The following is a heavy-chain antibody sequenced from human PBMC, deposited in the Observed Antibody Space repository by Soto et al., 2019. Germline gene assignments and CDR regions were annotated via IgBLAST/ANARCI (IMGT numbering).Heavy chain of an antibody. CDR3: ARGVGSGLYRDAFDI. D-gene: IGHD6-19*01. V-gene: IGHV1-46*01. CDR2: INPTGGST. J-gene: IGHJ3*02. Sequence: QVQLVQSGAEVKKPGASVKVSCKASGYTFTIYYMHWVRQAPGQGLEWMGIINPTGGSTNYAQKFQGRVTVNRDTSTSTVYMELSRLRSEDTAVYYCARGVGSGLYRDAFDIWGQGTLVTVSS. CDR1: GYTFTIYY.